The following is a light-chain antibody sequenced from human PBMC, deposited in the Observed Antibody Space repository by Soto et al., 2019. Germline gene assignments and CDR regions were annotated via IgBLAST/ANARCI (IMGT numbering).Light chain of an antibody. CDR3: QQYHSYWT. V-gene: IGKV1-5*03. Sequence: DIQMTQSPSTLSGSVGSRVTITCRASQTISSWLAWYQQKPGKAPKLLIYKASTLKSGVPSRFSGSGSGTEFTLTISSLKTDDFSTYYCQQYHSYWTFGQGTKVDIK. CDR2: KAS. J-gene: IGKJ1*01. CDR1: QTISSW.